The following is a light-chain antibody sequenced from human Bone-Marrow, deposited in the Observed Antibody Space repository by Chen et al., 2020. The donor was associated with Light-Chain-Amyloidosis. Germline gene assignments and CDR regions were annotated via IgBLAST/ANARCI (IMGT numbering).Light chain of an antibody. CDR2: DDS. CDR3: QVWDRSSDRPV. Sequence: SYVLTQPSSVSVAPGQTAPIACWGNNLGSTSVPWYQPTPGQAPLLVVYDDSDRPSGIPERLSGSNAGNTATRTISRGEAGDEADYDCQVWDRSSDRPVCGGGTKLTVL. J-gene: IGLJ3*02. V-gene: IGLV3-21*02. CDR1: NLGSTS.